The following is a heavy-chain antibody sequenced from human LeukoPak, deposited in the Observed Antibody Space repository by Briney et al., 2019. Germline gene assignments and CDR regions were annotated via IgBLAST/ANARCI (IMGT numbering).Heavy chain of an antibody. CDR2: ISSSSKYI. V-gene: IGHV3-21*01. CDR3: ARVKEASAFDV. CDR1: GFPFSIYS. Sequence: GGSLRLSCAASGFPFSIYSMNWVRQAPGKGLEWVSSISSSSKYIYQADSLKGRFTISRDNAKNSLYLQMSSLRAEDTAVYYCARVKEASAFDVWGQGTMVTVSS. D-gene: IGHD5-12*01. J-gene: IGHJ3*01.